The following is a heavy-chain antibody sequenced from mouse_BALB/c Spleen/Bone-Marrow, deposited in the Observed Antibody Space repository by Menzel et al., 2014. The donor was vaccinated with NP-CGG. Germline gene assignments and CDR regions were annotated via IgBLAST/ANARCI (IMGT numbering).Heavy chain of an antibody. CDR1: GYTFTSYW. CDR3: ASYYGNYAY. CDR2: INPSNGRT. J-gene: IGHJ3*01. D-gene: IGHD2-1*01. V-gene: IGHV1S81*02. Sequence: QVQLKESGAELVKPGASVKLSCKAFGYTFTSYWMHWVKQRPGQGLEWIGEINPSNGRTSYNEKFKSKATLTVDKSSSTAYMQLSSLTSEDSAVYYCASYYGNYAYWGQGTLVTVSA.